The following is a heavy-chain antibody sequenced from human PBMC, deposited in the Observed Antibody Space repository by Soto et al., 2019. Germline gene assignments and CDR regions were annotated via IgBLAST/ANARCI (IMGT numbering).Heavy chain of an antibody. J-gene: IGHJ5*02. V-gene: IGHV4-34*01. D-gene: IGHD4-17*01. CDR2: INHSGST. Sequence: QVQLQQWGAGLLKPSETLSLTCAVYGGSFSGYYWSWIRQPPGKGLEWIGEINHSGSTNYNPSLKGRVPRSLEPSRTQSPLKLSSVTAADTAVYYWARVGDYYGDYMVGVDCFDPWGKGTLVTVSS. CDR3: ARVGDYYGDYMVGVDCFDP. CDR1: GGSFSGYY.